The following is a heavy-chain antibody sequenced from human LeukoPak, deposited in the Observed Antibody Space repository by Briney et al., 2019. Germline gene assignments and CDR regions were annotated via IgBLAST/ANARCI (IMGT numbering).Heavy chain of an antibody. V-gene: IGHV3-48*03. CDR3: ARGDWLPLPYAFDH. CDR2: ISSSGNTI. D-gene: IGHD5-12*01. CDR1: GFTFSSYE. Sequence: GRSLRLSCAASGFTFSSYEMNWVRQAPGKGLDWVSYISSSGNTIYYADSVKGRFTISRDNAKNSLYLQMNSLRAEDTAVYYCARGDWLPLPYAFDHWGQGTLVTVSS. J-gene: IGHJ4*02.